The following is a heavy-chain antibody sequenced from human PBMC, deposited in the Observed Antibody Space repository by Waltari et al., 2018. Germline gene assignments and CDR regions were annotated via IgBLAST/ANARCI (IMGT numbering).Heavy chain of an antibody. D-gene: IGHD2-21*01. CDR3: AGYIYYFDY. J-gene: IGHJ4*02. CDR1: VGSLTSSY. CDR2: IYYSGST. V-gene: IGHV4-59*01. Sequence: QVQLQESGPGLGKPSETLSLTCPVSVGSLTSSYWRWILQPPGKALEWIGYIYYSGSTNYNPSLKSRVTISVDTSKNQFSLKLSSVTAADTAVYYCAGYIYYFDYWGQGTLVTVSS.